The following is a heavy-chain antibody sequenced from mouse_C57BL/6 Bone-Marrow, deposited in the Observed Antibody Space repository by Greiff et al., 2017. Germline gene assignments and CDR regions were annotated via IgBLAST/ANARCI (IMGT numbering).Heavy chain of an antibody. CDR2: INPSNGGT. J-gene: IGHJ1*03. CDR1: GYTFTSYW. D-gene: IGHD1-1*01. V-gene: IGHV1-53*01. CDR3: AREFYYGSSFYWYFDV. Sequence: VQLQQPGTELVKPGASVKLSCKASGYTFTSYWMHWVKQRPGQGLEWIGNINPSNGGTNYNEKFKSKATLTVDKSSSTAYMQLSSLTSEDSAVYYCAREFYYGSSFYWYFDVWGTGTTVTVSS.